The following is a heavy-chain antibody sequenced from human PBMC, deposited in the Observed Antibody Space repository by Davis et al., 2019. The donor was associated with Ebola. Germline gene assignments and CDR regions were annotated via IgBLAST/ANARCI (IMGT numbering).Heavy chain of an antibody. D-gene: IGHD2-2*01. Sequence: AAVKVSCKASGYTFTGYYIHWVRQAPGQGLEWMGQINPNSGDTSYAQRFQGRVTMTRDTSTSTAYMELSRLRSDDTAMYYCARSCISARCYLLYAMDVWGKGTTVTVSS. CDR3: ARSCISARCYLLYAMDV. V-gene: IGHV1-2*06. CDR1: GYTFTGYY. J-gene: IGHJ6*03. CDR2: INPNSGDT.